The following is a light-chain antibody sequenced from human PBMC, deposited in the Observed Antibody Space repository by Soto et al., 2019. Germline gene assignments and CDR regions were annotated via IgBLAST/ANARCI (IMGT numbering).Light chain of an antibody. CDR2: AAS. Sequence: DIQMTQSPSSLSASVGDRVTITCRASQSISRSVNWYQQKPGKAPNLLIYAASSLQSGVPSRFSGSGSGTDFTLTIRSVQPEDFATYYCQQSGRTFGPGTKVDIK. J-gene: IGKJ3*01. CDR3: QQSGRT. CDR1: QSISRS. V-gene: IGKV1-39*01.